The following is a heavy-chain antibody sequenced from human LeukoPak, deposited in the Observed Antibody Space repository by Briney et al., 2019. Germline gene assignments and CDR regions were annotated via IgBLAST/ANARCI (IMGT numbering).Heavy chain of an antibody. CDR2: IYYSRST. Sequence: SETLSLTCTVSGGSISSSSYYWGWIRQPPGKGLEWIGSIYYSRSTYYNPSLKSRVTISVDASKNQFSLKLSSVTAADTAVYYCARYSGYDRLNWFDPWGQGTLVTVSS. CDR3: ARYSGYDRLNWFDP. J-gene: IGHJ5*02. D-gene: IGHD5-12*01. CDR1: GGSISSSSYY. V-gene: IGHV4-39*01.